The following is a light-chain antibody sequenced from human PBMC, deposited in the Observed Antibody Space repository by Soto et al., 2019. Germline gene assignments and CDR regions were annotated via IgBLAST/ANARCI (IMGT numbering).Light chain of an antibody. Sequence: QSALTQPPSASGSPGQSVTLSCTGTSSDVGGYNYVSWYQQHPGKAPKLMIYEVSKRPSGVPDRFSGSKSGNTASLTVSGLQAEDEADYYCSSYAGSNILYVFGTGTKLTVL. CDR1: SSDVGGYNY. CDR2: EVS. J-gene: IGLJ1*01. CDR3: SSYAGSNILYV. V-gene: IGLV2-8*01.